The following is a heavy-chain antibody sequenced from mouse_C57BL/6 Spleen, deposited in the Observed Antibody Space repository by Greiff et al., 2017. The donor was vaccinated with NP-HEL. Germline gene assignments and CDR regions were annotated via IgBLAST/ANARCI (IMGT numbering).Heavy chain of an antibody. CDR1: GYSITSGYY. J-gene: IGHJ2*01. D-gene: IGHD2-2*01. CDR3: AREGYYGYDLYYFDY. Sequence: EVQLVESGPGLVKPSQSLSLTCSVTGYSITSGYYWNWIRQFPGNKLEWMGYISYDGSNNYNPSLKNRISITRDTSKNQFFLKLNSVTTEDTATYYCAREGYYGYDLYYFDYWGQGTTLTVSS. V-gene: IGHV3-6*01. CDR2: ISYDGSN.